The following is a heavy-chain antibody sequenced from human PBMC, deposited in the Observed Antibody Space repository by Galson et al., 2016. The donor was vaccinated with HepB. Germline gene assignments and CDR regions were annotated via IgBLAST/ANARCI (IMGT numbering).Heavy chain of an antibody. D-gene: IGHD3-9*01. CDR3: ARLGTSRLSKQYFDY. CDR2: INDSGDST. Sequence: SLRLSCAASGFTFSSYAMSWVRQAPGKGLEWVSAINDSGDSTYYADSVKGRFTISRDNSKNTLYLQMNSLRAEDTAVYYCARLGTSRLSKQYFDYWGQGTLVTVSS. J-gene: IGHJ4*02. CDR1: GFTFSSYA. V-gene: IGHV3-23*01.